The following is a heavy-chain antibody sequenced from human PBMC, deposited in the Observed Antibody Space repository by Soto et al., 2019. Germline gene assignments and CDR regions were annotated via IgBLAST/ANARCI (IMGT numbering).Heavy chain of an antibody. Sequence: QVQLVQSGAEVKKPGASVKVSCKASGYTFIGYYIHWVRQAPGQGLEWMGWINPNSGGAKYSQKSQAWVTMTSDTSISTAYMELSRLKSDDTAVYYCARSGGGYDLGDYWGQGTLVTVSS. J-gene: IGHJ4*02. CDR3: ARSGGGYDLGDY. D-gene: IGHD5-12*01. CDR2: INPNSGGA. CDR1: GYTFIGYY. V-gene: IGHV1-2*04.